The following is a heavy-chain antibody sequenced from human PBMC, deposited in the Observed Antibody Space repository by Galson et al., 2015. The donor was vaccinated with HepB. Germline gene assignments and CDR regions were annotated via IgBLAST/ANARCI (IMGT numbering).Heavy chain of an antibody. D-gene: IGHD3-10*01. Sequence: SLRLSCAASGFTFSSYGMHWVRQAPGKGLEWVAVISYDGSNKYYADSVKGRFTISRDNSKNTLYLQMNSLRAEDTAVYYCAKDDPGDYGSGSYYQYYYYGMDVWGQGTTVTVSS. J-gene: IGHJ6*02. CDR2: ISYDGSNK. V-gene: IGHV3-30*18. CDR3: AKDDPGDYGSGSYYQYYYYGMDV. CDR1: GFTFSSYG.